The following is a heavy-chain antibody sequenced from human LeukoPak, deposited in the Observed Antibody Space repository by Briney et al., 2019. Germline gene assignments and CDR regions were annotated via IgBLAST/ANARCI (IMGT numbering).Heavy chain of an antibody. CDR3: ATDLTGPEDY. CDR2: ISYDGNNK. CDR1: GFTFSSYG. Sequence: PGGSLRLSCAASGFTFSSYGMHWVRQAPGKGLEWVAVISYDGNNKYYADSVKGRFTISRGNAKNTLYLQMNSLRADDTAVYYCATDLTGPEDYWGQGTLVTVSS. J-gene: IGHJ4*02. V-gene: IGHV3-30*03.